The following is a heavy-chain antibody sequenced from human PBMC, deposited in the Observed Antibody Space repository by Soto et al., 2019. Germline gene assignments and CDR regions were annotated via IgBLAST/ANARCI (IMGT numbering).Heavy chain of an antibody. V-gene: IGHV4-39*01. Sequence: SEPLSLTCTVSGGSISSGNYYWGWIRQSPGKGLEWIGIMKHSGTTYCHPSLRSRVTISVDTSQNQFSLRLTSVTAADTAVYYCTRYSGSSGWLDPWGLGTLVTVSS. CDR3: TRYSGSSGWLDP. J-gene: IGHJ5*02. CDR2: MKHSGTT. D-gene: IGHD6-6*01. CDR1: GGSISSGNYY.